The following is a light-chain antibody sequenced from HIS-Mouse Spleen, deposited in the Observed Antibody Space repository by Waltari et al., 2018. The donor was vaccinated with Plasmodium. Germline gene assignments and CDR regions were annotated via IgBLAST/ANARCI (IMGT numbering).Light chain of an antibody. J-gene: IGLJ3*02. CDR3: YSTDSSGNHRV. V-gene: IGLV3-10*01. Sequence: SYELTQPPSVSVSPGQTARITCSGDALPKKYAYWYQQKSGQAPVLVIYEDSKRPSGIPEIFSGSSSGKMATVTISGAQVEDEADYYCYSTDSSGNHRVFGGGTKLTVL. CDR1: ALPKKY. CDR2: EDS.